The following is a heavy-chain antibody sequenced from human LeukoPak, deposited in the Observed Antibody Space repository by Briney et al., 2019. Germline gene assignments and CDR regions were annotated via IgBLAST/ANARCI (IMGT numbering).Heavy chain of an antibody. CDR1: GFTFSIYA. Sequence: GGSLRLSCAASGFTFSIYAMSWVRQAPGKGLEWVSAIGDTTYYADSVKGRFTISRDNSKNTLYLQMKSLRAEDTAVYYCAKGMIYCSGGTCYFGTFDIWGQGTMVTVSS. V-gene: IGHV3-23*01. D-gene: IGHD2-15*01. CDR2: IGDTT. J-gene: IGHJ3*02. CDR3: AKGMIYCSGGTCYFGTFDI.